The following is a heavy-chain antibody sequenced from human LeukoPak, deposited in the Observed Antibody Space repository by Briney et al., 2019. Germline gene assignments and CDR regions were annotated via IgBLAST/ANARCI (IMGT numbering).Heavy chain of an antibody. D-gene: IGHD5-18*01. CDR3: AKSPRMVSDAFDV. CDR1: GFTFDNYA. V-gene: IGHV3-43D*04. Sequence: PGGSLRLSCAASGFTFDNYAMHWVRQAPGKGLEWVSLISWDGGSTYYPESVKGRFTDSRDNRGNSLYLQMNNLRAEDTALYYCAKSPRMVSDAFDVWGQGTMVTVS. CDR2: ISWDGGST. J-gene: IGHJ3*01.